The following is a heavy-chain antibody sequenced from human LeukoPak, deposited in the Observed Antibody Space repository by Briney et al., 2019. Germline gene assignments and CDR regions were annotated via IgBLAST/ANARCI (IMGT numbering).Heavy chain of an antibody. D-gene: IGHD3-10*01. V-gene: IGHV3-33*01. CDR2: IWYDGSNK. CDR1: GFTFSSYG. CDR3: ARDPSIMVRGVRGAFDI. J-gene: IGHJ3*02. Sequence: GGSLRLSCAASGFTFSSYGMHWVRQAPGKGLEWVAVIWYDGSNKYYAGSVKGRFTISRDNSKNTLYLQMNSLRAEDTAVYYCARDPSIMVRGVRGAFDIWGQGTMVTVSS.